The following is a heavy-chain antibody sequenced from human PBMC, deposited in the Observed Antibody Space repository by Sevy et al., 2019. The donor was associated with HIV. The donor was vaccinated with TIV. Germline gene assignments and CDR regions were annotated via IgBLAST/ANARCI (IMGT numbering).Heavy chain of an antibody. CDR1: GGSFSGYY. CDR2: INHSGST. Sequence: SETLSLTCAVYGGSFSGYYWSWIRQPPGKGLEWIGEINHSGSTNYNPSLKSRVTISGDTSKNQFSLKLSSVTAADTAVYYCARDCSSTSCSHAFDIWGQGTMVTVSS. V-gene: IGHV4-34*01. J-gene: IGHJ3*02. CDR3: ARDCSSTSCSHAFDI. D-gene: IGHD2-2*01.